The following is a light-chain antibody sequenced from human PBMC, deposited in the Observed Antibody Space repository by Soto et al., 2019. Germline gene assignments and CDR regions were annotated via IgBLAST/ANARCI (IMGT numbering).Light chain of an antibody. CDR1: QYIGSA. J-gene: IGKJ2*01. CDR3: QHYNSWARS. Sequence: EVVLTQSPATLSVSPGDRATLSCRASQYIGSAVAWYHQRSGQAPRLLIFDASIRVPTTPARFSGSVSGTEFTLTISSLESEDFAVYYCQHYNSWARSFGQGTKVDIK. CDR2: DAS. V-gene: IGKV3-15*01.